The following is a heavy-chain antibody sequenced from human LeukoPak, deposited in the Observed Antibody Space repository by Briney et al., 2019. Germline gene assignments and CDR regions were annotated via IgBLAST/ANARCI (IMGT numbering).Heavy chain of an antibody. V-gene: IGHV3-11*01. Sequence: PGGSLRLSCAASGFPFSDYYMSWIRQAPGKGLEWVSYISGGSHIYYADSVKGRFTISRDNAKNSLFLQMNSLRAEDSAVYYCARGFDCSSASCSCMALWGQGTTVTVSS. J-gene: IGHJ6*02. CDR2: ISGGSHI. CDR3: ARGFDCSSASCSCMAL. CDR1: GFPFSDYY. D-gene: IGHD2-2*01.